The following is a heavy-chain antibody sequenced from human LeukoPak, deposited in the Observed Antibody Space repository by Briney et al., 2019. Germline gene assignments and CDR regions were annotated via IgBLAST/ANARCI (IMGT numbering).Heavy chain of an antibody. CDR1: VYTFTSYG. D-gene: IGHD3-10*01. CDR2: ISAYNGNT. V-gene: IGHV1-18*01. J-gene: IGHJ6*02. Sequence: ASVKVSCKASVYTFTSYGISWVRQAPGQGLEWMGWISAYNGNTNYAQKLQGRVTMTTDTSTSTAYMELRSLRSDDTAVYYCARVGMKRSGSYYPYYYYGMDVWGQGTTVTVSS. CDR3: ARVGMKRSGSYYPYYYYGMDV.